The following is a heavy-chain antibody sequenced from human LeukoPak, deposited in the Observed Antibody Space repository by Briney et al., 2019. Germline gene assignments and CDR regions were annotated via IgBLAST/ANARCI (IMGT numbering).Heavy chain of an antibody. CDR2: INPNSGGT. CDR3: ARGRGRGYSYGYFDY. D-gene: IGHD5-18*01. CDR1: GYTFTGYY. Sequence: GASVKVSCKASGYTFTGYYMHWVRQAPGQGLEWMGWINPNSGGTNYAQKFQGWVTMTRDTSISTAYMELSRLRSDDTAVYYCARGRGRGYSYGYFDYWGQGTLVTVSS. V-gene: IGHV1-2*04. J-gene: IGHJ4*02.